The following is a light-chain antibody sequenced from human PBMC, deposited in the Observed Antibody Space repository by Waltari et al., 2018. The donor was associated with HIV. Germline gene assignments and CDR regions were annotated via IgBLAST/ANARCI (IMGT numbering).Light chain of an antibody. Sequence: QSVLTQPPSASGTPGQRVTISCSGSRSNIGSNTVNWYQPIPGTAPKLLIYSNNQRPSGVPDRFSGSKSGTSASLAISGLQSEDEADYYCAAWDDSLNGLYVFGTGTKVTVL. CDR3: AAWDDSLNGLYV. CDR2: SNN. CDR1: RSNIGSNT. J-gene: IGLJ1*01. V-gene: IGLV1-44*01.